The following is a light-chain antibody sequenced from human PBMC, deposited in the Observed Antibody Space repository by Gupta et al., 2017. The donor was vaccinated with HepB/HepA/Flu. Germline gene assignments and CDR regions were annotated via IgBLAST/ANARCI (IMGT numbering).Light chain of an antibody. V-gene: IGKV1-17*02. CDR1: QTIRND. J-gene: IGKJ1*01. CDR2: GAS. CDR3: LQSDSFPWA. Sequence: DIQMTQSPSSLSASVGDRVTITCRASQTIRNDLNWYHQRPGEAPRCLISGASTLETGVPSRFSGNGCGTDFTLTISNFQPEDFGVYYCLQSDSFPWAFGQGTKVEIK.